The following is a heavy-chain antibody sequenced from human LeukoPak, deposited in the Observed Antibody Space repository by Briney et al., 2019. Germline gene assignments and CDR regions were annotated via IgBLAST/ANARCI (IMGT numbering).Heavy chain of an antibody. Sequence: GGSLRLSCTPSGLSFGDYGMSWVRQAPGKGLEWVSSISSIGSTIYYADSVKGRFTISRDNAKNSLYLQMNSLRVEDTAVYYCARDLGATIFDFDYWGQGTLVTVSS. J-gene: IGHJ4*02. V-gene: IGHV3-48*01. D-gene: IGHD1-26*01. CDR1: GLSFGDYG. CDR3: ARDLGATIFDFDY. CDR2: ISSIGSTI.